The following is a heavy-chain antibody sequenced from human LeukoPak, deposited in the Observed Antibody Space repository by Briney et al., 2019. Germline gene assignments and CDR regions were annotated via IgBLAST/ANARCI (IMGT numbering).Heavy chain of an antibody. CDR3: ARDRADYGDIDY. CDR1: GFTFSSYS. CDR2: SSSSSSYI. J-gene: IGHJ4*02. Sequence: RGSLRLSCAASGFTFSSYSMNWVRQAPGKGLEWVSSSSSSSSYIYYADSVKGRFTISRDNAKNSLYLQMNSLRAEDTAVYYCARDRADYGDIDYWGQGTLVTVSS. V-gene: IGHV3-21*01. D-gene: IGHD4-17*01.